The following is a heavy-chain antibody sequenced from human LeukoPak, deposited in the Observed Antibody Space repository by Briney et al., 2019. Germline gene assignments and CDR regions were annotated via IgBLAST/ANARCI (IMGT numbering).Heavy chain of an antibody. CDR3: VRGGYGSIDY. CDR2: IRGDGSTT. CDR1: GFIFSSLW. J-gene: IGHJ4*02. V-gene: IGHV3-74*01. Sequence: PGGSLRLSCEASGFIFSSLWMHWVRHVPGKGLVWVSYIRGDGSTTSYADSVKGRFTISRDNAKNTLFLQLNSLRVEDTAVYYCVRGGYGSIDYWGQGTLVTVSS. D-gene: IGHD4-17*01.